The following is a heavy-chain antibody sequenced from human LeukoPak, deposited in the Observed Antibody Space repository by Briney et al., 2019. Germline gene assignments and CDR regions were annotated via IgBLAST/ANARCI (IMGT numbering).Heavy chain of an antibody. Sequence: GASVKVSCKASGYTFTSHGISWVRPAPGQGLEWMGWISAYNGNTNYAQKLQGRVTMTTDTSTSTAYMELRSLRSDDTAVYYCARDMRGYSYGYPDYWGQGTLVTVSS. CDR2: ISAYNGNT. CDR1: GYTFTSHG. V-gene: IGHV1-18*01. D-gene: IGHD5-18*01. J-gene: IGHJ4*02. CDR3: ARDMRGYSYGYPDY.